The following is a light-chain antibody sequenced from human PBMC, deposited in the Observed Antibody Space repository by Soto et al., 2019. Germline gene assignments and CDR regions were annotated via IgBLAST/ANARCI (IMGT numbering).Light chain of an antibody. V-gene: IGKV1-39*01. CDR1: QRIRSS. J-gene: IGKJ2*01. CDR2: AAS. Sequence: DIQMTQSPSSLSASVGDTVTITCRASQRIRSSLNWYQHKPGIAPQLLIYAASTLQSGVPSRFSGSGSGTDFTLTITSLQPEDFATYFCQQSYTTPYTFGQGTKVEI. CDR3: QQSYTTPYT.